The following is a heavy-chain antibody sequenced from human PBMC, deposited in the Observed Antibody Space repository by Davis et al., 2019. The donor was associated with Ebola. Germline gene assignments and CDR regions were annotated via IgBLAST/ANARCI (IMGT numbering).Heavy chain of an antibody. CDR3: ARAFYDSSGNHWFDP. CDR1: EFSITDDF. D-gene: IGHD3-22*01. V-gene: IGHV3-11*06. Sequence: GGSLRLSCTASEFSITDDFMSWIRQSPGKGLEWVTYTGASSTSYANSVKGRFTVSGDRATNSLYLQMDSLRAEDTAIYYCARAFYDSSGNHWFDPWGQGTLVTVSS. CDR2: TGASSTS. J-gene: IGHJ5*02.